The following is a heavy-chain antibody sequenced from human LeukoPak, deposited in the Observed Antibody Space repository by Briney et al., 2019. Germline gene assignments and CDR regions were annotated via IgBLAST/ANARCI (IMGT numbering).Heavy chain of an antibody. CDR2: ISAGADST. D-gene: IGHD4-17*01. J-gene: IGHJ5*01. Sequence: GGSLRLSCAASAFTFSSHAMSWVRQAPGKGLEWVSAISAGADSTYYADSVQGRFTISRDNSKNTLYLQMRGLRAEDTAVYFCGRGAYGDYDSWGQGTLVTVSS. CDR1: AFTFSSHA. CDR3: GRGAYGDYDS. V-gene: IGHV3-23*01.